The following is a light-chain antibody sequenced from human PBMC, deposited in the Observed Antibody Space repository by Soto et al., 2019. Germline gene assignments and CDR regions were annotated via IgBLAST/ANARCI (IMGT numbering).Light chain of an antibody. CDR3: GTWDSSLSVAV. CDR1: SSNIGDNY. V-gene: IGLV1-51*01. CDR2: DND. J-gene: IGLJ7*02. Sequence: QSELTQPPSVSAAAGQKVTISCSGSSSNIGDNYVSWYQQVPGTAPKLLIYDNDQRSSGTPDRFSAYKSGTSDTLGITGLQTGDEADYYCGTWDSSLSVAVFGGGTQLTA.